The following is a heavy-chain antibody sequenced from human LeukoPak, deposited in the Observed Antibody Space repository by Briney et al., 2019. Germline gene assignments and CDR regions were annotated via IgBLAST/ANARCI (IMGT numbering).Heavy chain of an antibody. J-gene: IGHJ4*02. V-gene: IGHV3-64D*06. CDR3: VRVFGSGSGKYYADY. CDR2: INSNGGDT. Sequence: PGGSLRLSCSASGFIFSSYSMHWVRQAPGKGLDYFSAINSNGGDTYYADSVKGRFTVSRDNSKNTLYLQMSSLRAEDTAIYYCVRVFGSGSGKYYADYWGQGTLVTVSS. D-gene: IGHD3-10*01. CDR1: GFIFSSYS.